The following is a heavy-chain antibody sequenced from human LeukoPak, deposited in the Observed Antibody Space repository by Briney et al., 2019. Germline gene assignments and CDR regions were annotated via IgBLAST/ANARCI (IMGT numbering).Heavy chain of an antibody. CDR1: GNTLRELP. D-gene: IGHD3-3*01. CDR2: FDAEDAEI. Sequence: GASVKVCCKLSGNTLRELPIKWVREAAGKGLGWMAGFDAEDAEIVYAQKFQGRVTMTEDTSTNTAYMELTSLTSDDTALYYCATRGSDFWSGFDYWGQGTQVTVSS. V-gene: IGHV1-24*01. J-gene: IGHJ4*02. CDR3: ATRGSDFWSGFDY.